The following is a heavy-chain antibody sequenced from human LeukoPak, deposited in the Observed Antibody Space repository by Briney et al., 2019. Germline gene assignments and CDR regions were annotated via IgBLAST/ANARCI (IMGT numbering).Heavy chain of an antibody. CDR1: GYTFTSYA. CDR2: INTNTGNP. J-gene: IGHJ6*03. Sequence: ASVKFSCKASGYTFTSYAMNWVRQAPGQGLEWMGWINTNTGNPTYAQGFTGRFVFSLDTSVSTAYLQISSLKAEDTAVYYCARPKLRWSAYYYMDVWGKGTTVTVSS. D-gene: IGHD4-23*01. CDR3: ARPKLRWSAYYYMDV. V-gene: IGHV7-4-1*02.